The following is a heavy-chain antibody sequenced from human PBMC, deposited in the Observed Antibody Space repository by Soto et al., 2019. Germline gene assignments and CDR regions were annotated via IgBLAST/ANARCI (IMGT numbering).Heavy chain of an antibody. J-gene: IGHJ4*02. D-gene: IGHD3-10*01. CDR1: GFTFSNAW. CDR3: ATEGRRTDFDY. Sequence: EVQLVESGGGLVRPGGSLRFSCAASGFTFSNAWMNWVRQAPGKGLEWVGRIKSKTDDGTTDYAAPVKGRFTISRDDSKNMLYLQMNSLETEDTAVYYCATEGRRTDFDYWGQGTLVTVSS. CDR2: IKSKTDDGTT. V-gene: IGHV3-15*07.